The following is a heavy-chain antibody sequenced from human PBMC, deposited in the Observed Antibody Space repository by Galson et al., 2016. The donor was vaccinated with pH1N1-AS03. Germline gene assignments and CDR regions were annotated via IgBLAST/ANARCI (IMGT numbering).Heavy chain of an antibody. CDR3: AGLVGGSLDY. J-gene: IGHJ4*02. CDR1: GDAIGSYY. CDR2: VYTSGST. V-gene: IGHV4-4*07. D-gene: IGHD1-26*01. Sequence: ETLSPTCTVSGDAIGSYYWSWIRQPAGKGLQWIGRVYTSGSTNYNPSLKSRVTMSVDISKNQFSLKLNSVTAADTAVYYCAGLVGGSLDYWGQGTLVTVSS.